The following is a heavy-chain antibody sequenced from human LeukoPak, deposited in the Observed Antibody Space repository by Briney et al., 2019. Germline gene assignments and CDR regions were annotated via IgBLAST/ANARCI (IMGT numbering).Heavy chain of an antibody. D-gene: IGHD3-22*01. CDR2: FDPEDGET. CDR3: ATDYYDSSGIDY. J-gene: IGHJ4*02. Sequence: WASVKVSCKVSGYTLTELSMHWVRQAPGKGLEWMGGFDPEDGETIYAQKFQGRVTMTEDTSTDTAYMELSSLRSEDTAVYYCATDYYDSSGIDYWGQGTLVTVSS. CDR1: GYTLTELS. V-gene: IGHV1-24*01.